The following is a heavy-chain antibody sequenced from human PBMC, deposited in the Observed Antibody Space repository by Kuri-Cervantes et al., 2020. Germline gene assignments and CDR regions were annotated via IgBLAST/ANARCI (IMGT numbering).Heavy chain of an antibody. V-gene: IGHV3-13*01. J-gene: IGHJ4*02. D-gene: IGHD4-17*01. CDR3: AKAPYDYGDYFWGY. CDR2: IGSAGDT. CDR1: GFIFSRYD. Sequence: GGSLRLSCAAAGFIFSRYDMHWVRQATGKGLEWVSSIGSAGDTYYSDSVKGRFTISRDNSKNTLSLQMNSLRAEDTAVYYCAKAPYDYGDYFWGYWGQGTLVTVSS.